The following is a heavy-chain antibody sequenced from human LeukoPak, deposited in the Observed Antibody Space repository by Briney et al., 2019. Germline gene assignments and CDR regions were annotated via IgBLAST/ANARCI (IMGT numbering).Heavy chain of an antibody. CDR1: AFTFGDYA. V-gene: IGHV3-49*03. CDR2: IRSKAYGGTT. CDR3: TRLTGYSSGWYRGAFDI. Sequence: GGSLRLSCTASAFTFGDYAMSWFRQAPGKGLEWVGFIRSKAYGGTTEYAASVKGRFTISRDDSKSIAYLQMNSLKTEDTAVYYCTRLTGYSSGWYRGAFDIWGQGTMVTVSS. D-gene: IGHD6-19*01. J-gene: IGHJ3*02.